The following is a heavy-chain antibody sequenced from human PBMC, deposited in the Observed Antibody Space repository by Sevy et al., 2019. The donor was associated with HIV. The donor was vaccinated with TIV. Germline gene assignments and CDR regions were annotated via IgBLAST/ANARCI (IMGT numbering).Heavy chain of an antibody. CDR3: AKEWTLLSDWYGEFDY. CDR1: GFTFTNYG. D-gene: IGHD6-19*01. V-gene: IGHV3-23*01. J-gene: IGHJ4*02. CDR2: ISNSGANT. Sequence: GGSLRLSCAASGFTFTNYGMHWVRQAPGKGLEWVSGISNSGANTYYADSVRGRLTVSRDNSTNTVYLQLNSLRAEDTAIYYCAKEWTLLSDWYGEFDYWGQGTLVTVSS.